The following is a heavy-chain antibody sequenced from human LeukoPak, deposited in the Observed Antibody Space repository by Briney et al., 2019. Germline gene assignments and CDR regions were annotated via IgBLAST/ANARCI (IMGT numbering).Heavy chain of an antibody. J-gene: IGHJ3*02. D-gene: IGHD3-22*01. V-gene: IGHV4-39*01. CDR1: GGSISSSSYY. CDR2: IYYSGST. CDR3: ARHRMYYYDSSGRGVADALDI. Sequence: SETLSLTCTVSGGSISSSSYYWGWIRQPPGKGLEWIGSIYYSGSTYYNPSLKSRVTISVDTSKNQFSLKLSSVTAADTAVYYCARHRMYYYDSSGRGVADALDIWGQGTMVTVSS.